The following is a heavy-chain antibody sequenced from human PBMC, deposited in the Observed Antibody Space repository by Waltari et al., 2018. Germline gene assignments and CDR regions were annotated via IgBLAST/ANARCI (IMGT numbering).Heavy chain of an antibody. V-gene: IGHV1-69*05. J-gene: IGHJ6*03. D-gene: IGHD2-21*01. CDR1: GGTFSSYA. CDR3: ARELGYGGEKGLGYYYMDV. CDR2: ISPIFGTA. Sequence: QVQLVQSGAEVKKPGSSVKVSCKASGGTFSSYAISWVRQAPGQGLEWMGGISPIFGTANDAQKFQGRVTITTDESTSTAYMELSSLRSEDTAVYYCARELGYGGEKGLGYYYMDVWGKGTTVTVSS.